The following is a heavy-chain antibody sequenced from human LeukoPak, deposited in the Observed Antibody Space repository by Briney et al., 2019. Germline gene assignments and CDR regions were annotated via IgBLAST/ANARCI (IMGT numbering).Heavy chain of an antibody. Sequence: ASVKVSCKVSGYTLTELSMHWVRQAPGKGLEWMGGFDPEDGETIYAQKFQGRVTMTEDTSTDTACMELSSLRSEDTAVYYCATRLGWNDSPLDYWGQGTLVTVSS. J-gene: IGHJ4*02. D-gene: IGHD1-1*01. CDR3: ATRLGWNDSPLDY. V-gene: IGHV1-24*01. CDR2: FDPEDGET. CDR1: GYTLTELS.